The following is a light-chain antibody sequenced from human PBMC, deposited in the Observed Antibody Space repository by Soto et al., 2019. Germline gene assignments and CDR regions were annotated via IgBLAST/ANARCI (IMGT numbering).Light chain of an antibody. CDR3: SSHARSSAYNV. Sequence: QSVPTQPASVSLSPGQSITISSPGTSSDIGYYDYVSWSQHHSGKAPKLIIYEVNNRPSGVPNRFSGSKSVNTASLTIAGLKAEGESDYYCSSHARSSAYNVCGTRTKVTVL. V-gene: IGLV2-14*01. CDR2: EVN. J-gene: IGLJ1*01. CDR1: SSDIGYYDY.